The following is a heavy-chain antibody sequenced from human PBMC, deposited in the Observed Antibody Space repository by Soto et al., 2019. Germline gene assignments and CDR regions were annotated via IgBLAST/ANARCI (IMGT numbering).Heavy chain of an antibody. D-gene: IGHD6-6*01. J-gene: IGHJ5*02. CDR3: ARCIAARSYWFDP. CDR2: IYYSGST. Sequence: PSETLSLTCTVSGGSISSYYWSWIRQPPGKGLEWIGYIYYSGSTNYNPSLKSRVTISVDTSKNQFSLKLSSVTAADTAVYYCARCIAARSYWFDPWGQGTLVTSPQ. V-gene: IGHV4-59*01. CDR1: GGSISSYY.